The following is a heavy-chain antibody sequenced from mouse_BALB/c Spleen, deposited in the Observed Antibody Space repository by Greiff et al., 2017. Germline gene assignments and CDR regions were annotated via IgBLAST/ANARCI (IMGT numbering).Heavy chain of an antibody. CDR3: ARLDPYDYDGVLFAY. CDR2: ISYSGST. CDR1: GDSITSGY. V-gene: IGHV3-8*02. Sequence: EVKLQESGPSLVKPSQTLSLTCSVTGDSITSGYWNWIRKSPGNKLEYMGYISYSGSTYYNPSLKSRISITRDTSKNQYYLQLNSVTTEDTATYYCARLDPYDYDGVLFAYWGQGTLVTVSA. D-gene: IGHD2-4*01. J-gene: IGHJ3*01.